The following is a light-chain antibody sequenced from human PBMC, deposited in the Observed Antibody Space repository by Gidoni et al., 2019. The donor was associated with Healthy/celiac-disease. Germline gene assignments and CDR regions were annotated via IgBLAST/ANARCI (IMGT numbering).Light chain of an antibody. CDR1: QGISSA. CDR3: QQFNNYQYT. V-gene: IGKV1D-13*01. J-gene: IGKJ2*01. Sequence: AIQLTQSPSSLSASVGDRVTITCRASQGISSALAWYQQKTGKAPKLLIYEASSLESGVPSRFSGSGSGTDFPLTISSLQPEDFATYYCQQFNNYQYTFGQGTKLEIK. CDR2: EAS.